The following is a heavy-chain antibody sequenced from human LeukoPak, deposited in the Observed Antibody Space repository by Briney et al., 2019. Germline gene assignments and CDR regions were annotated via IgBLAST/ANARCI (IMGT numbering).Heavy chain of an antibody. Sequence: PSETLSLTCAVYGGSVSGYYWSWIRQPPGKGLEWLGYKEYSGVSNYSPSLKSRVTMSVDTSKNHFSLNLRSVTPADSAVYYCARGYAAAGLFDHWGHGTLVTVSS. D-gene: IGHD5-12*01. J-gene: IGHJ4*01. CDR2: KEYSGVS. CDR3: ARGYAAAGLFDH. CDR1: GGSVSGYY. V-gene: IGHV4-34*11.